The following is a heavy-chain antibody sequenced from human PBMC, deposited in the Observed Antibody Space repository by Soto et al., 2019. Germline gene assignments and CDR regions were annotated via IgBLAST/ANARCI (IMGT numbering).Heavy chain of an antibody. Sequence: LSLTCAVSGGSISSGGYSWSWIRQPPGKGLEWIGYIYHSGSTYYNPSLESRVTISVDRSKNQFSLKLSSVTAADTAVYYCARVPDRWGQGTLVTVSS. V-gene: IGHV4-30-2*01. CDR2: IYHSGST. D-gene: IGHD2-2*01. J-gene: IGHJ5*02. CDR3: ARVPDR. CDR1: GGSISSGGYS.